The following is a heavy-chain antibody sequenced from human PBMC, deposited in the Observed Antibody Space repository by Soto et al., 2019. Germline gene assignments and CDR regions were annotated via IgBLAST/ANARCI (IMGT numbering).Heavy chain of an antibody. CDR1: GGSFSGYD. V-gene: IGHV4-34*01. D-gene: IGHD3-10*01. CDR2: INHSGST. J-gene: IGHJ6*02. Sequence: XETLSLTCSVYGGSFSGYDWSWIRQPPGKGLDWIGEINHSGSTNYNPSLKSRVTISVDTSKNQFSLKLSSVTAADTAVYYCARASVNGSGSSNQYYYGMDVWGQGTMVTVSS. CDR3: ARASVNGSGSSNQYYYGMDV.